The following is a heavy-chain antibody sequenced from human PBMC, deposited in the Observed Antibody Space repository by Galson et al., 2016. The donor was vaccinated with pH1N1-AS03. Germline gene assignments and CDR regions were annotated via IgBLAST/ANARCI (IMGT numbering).Heavy chain of an antibody. CDR2: ISSSSTTI. J-gene: IGHJ4*02. CDR3: AITMGGTPDFGY. V-gene: IGHV3-48*01. CDR1: GFTFTSYS. D-gene: IGHD1-26*01. Sequence: SLRLSCAASGFTFTSYSMNWVRQAPGKGLEWISYISSSSTTIYYADSVKGRFTISRDNAKNSLYLQMNSLRADDTAVYYCAITMGGTPDFGYWGQGILVTVSS.